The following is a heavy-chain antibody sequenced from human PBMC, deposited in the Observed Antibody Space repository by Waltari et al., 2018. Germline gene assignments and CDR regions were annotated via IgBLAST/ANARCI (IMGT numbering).Heavy chain of an antibody. CDR1: GFTFRTHA. J-gene: IGHJ6*03. CDR3: AKYRDGELLRYMDV. Sequence: EVQLLESGGGLVQPGGSLKLSCAASGFTFRTHALRWVRQAPGKGLEWVSTITGSGISTYYADSVKGRFTVSRDNSKNTLSLQMNSLRAEDTALYYCAKYRDGELLRYMDVWGKGTTVTISS. D-gene: IGHD3-10*01. V-gene: IGHV3-23*01. CDR2: ITGSGIST.